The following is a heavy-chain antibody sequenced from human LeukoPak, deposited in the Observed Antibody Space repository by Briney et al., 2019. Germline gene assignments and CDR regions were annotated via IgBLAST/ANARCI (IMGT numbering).Heavy chain of an antibody. D-gene: IGHD1-7*01. CDR2: IDGRGVDI. CDR3: AKDRAGTPWAD. V-gene: IGHV3-23*01. CDR1: GFTFSTYT. J-gene: IGHJ4*02. Sequence: GGSLRLSCAASGFTFSTYTMTWVRQAPGKGLECVSTIDGRGVDIYYADSVKGRFTVSRDNSGNTVYLQMNSLRVEDTAVYYCAKDRAGTPWADWGQGTLVTVSS.